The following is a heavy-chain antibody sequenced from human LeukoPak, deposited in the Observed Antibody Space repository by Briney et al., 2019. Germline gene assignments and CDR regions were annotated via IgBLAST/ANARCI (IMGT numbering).Heavy chain of an antibody. CDR3: AHKTGYSISWYWFDP. V-gene: IGHV2-5*02. D-gene: IGHD3-3*02. CDR2: IYWDDDK. CDR1: GFSLSTYGVG. Sequence: SCPTLVNPTQTLTLTCTFSGFSLSTYGVGVGWIRQPPGKALEWLAIIYWDDDKRYSPSLKSRLTITKDTSKNQVVLRMTNMDPVDTATYYCAHKTGYSISWYWFDPWGQGTLVTVSS. J-gene: IGHJ5*02.